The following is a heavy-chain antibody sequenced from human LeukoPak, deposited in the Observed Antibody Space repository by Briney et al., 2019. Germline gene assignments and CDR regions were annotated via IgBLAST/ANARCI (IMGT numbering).Heavy chain of an antibody. CDR1: GVSISSSSYY. CDR2: IYYSGST. V-gene: IGHV4-39*01. D-gene: IGHD4-23*01. J-gene: IGHJ4*02. Sequence: SETLSLTCSVSGVSISSSSYYWSWIRQPPGKGLEWIGSIYYSGSTFYNPSLKSRVTISVDTSKNQFSLKLSSVTAADTAVYYCARNTTTVDDRRTFDYWGQGTLVTVSS. CDR3: ARNTTTVDDRRTFDY.